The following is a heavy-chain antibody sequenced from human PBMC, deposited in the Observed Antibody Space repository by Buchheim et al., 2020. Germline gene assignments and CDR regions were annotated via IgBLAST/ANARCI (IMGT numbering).Heavy chain of an antibody. CDR3: ARIKGLLWFGESRRNYYYGMDV. CDR1: GLTFSSYA. V-gene: IGHV3-30*14. CDR2: ISYDGSNK. J-gene: IGHJ6*02. Sequence: QVQLVESGGGVVQPGRSLRLSCAASGLTFSSYAMHWVRQAPGKGLEWVAVISYDGSNKYYADSVKGRFTISRDNSKNTLYLQVKSLRAEDTAVYYCARIKGLLWFGESRRNYYYGMDVWGQGTT. D-gene: IGHD3-10*01.